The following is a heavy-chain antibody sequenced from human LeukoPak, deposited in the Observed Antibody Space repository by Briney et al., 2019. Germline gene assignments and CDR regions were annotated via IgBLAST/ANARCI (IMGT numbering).Heavy chain of an antibody. CDR3: ARDRGFGELSFYFDY. CDR2: ISSSSSYI. Sequence: GGSLRLSCAASGFTFSSYSMNWVRQAPGKGLEGVSSISSSSSYIYYADSVKGRFTISRDNAKNSLYLQMNSLRAEDTAVYYCARDRGFGELSFYFDYWGQGTLVTVSS. D-gene: IGHD3-10*01. CDR1: GFTFSSYS. V-gene: IGHV3-21*01. J-gene: IGHJ4*02.